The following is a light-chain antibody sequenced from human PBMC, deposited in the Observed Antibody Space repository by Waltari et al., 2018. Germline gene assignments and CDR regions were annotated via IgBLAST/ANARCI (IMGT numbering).Light chain of an antibody. J-gene: IGLJ2*01. V-gene: IGLV1-47*01. CDR1: LPNIGRDY. CDR2: KDH. CDR3: AAWDDSLHVT. Sequence: QSVLTQPPSASETPGQRVPISCSGSLPNIGRDYVFWYQQLPGAAPKLLIYKDHQRPSGVPERFSGSKSGTSASLAISGLRYEDEADYYCAAWDDSLHVTFGGGTKLTVL.